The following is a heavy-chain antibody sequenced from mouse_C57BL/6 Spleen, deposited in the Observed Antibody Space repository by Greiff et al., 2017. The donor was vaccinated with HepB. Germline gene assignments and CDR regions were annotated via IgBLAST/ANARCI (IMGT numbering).Heavy chain of an antibody. J-gene: IGHJ4*01. D-gene: IGHD1-1*01. Sequence: EVKLMESGGGLVKPGGSLKLSCAASGFTFSSYAMSWVRQTPEKRLEWVATISDGGSYTYYPDNVKGRFTISRDNAKNNLYLQMSHLKSEDTAMYYCARDLDYYGSFYAMDYWGQGTSVTVSS. CDR2: ISDGGSYT. CDR3: ARDLDYYGSFYAMDY. V-gene: IGHV5-4*01. CDR1: GFTFSSYA.